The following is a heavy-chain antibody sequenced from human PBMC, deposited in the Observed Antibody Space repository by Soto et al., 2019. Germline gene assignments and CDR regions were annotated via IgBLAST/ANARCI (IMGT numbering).Heavy chain of an antibody. V-gene: IGHV1-8*01. CDR2: MNPNSGNT. D-gene: IGHD2-15*01. CDR3: VRGEDCSGGSCLYYYYYYMDV. Sequence: ASVKVSCKASGYTFTSYDINWVRQATGQGLEWMGWMNPNSGNTGYAQKFQGRVTMTGNTSISTAYMELSSLRSEDTAVYYCVRGEDCSGGSCLYYYYYYMDVWGKGTTVTVSS. J-gene: IGHJ6*03. CDR1: GYTFTSYD.